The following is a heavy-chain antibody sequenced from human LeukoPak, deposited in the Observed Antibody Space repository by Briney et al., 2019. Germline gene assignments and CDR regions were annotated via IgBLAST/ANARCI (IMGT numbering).Heavy chain of an antibody. J-gene: IGHJ4*02. V-gene: IGHV3-13*01. CDR3: ARSWYYYGSGSAPDY. CDR2: IGTAGDT. CDR1: GFTFSSYD. Sequence: GGSLRLSCAASGFTFSSYDMHWVRQATGKGLEWVSAIGTAGDTYYPGSVKGRFTISRENAKNSLYLQMNSLRAEDTAVYYCARSWYYYGSGSAPDYWGQGTLVTVSS. D-gene: IGHD3-10*01.